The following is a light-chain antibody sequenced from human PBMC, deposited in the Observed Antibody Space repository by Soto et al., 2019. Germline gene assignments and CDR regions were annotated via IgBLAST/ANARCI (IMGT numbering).Light chain of an antibody. J-gene: IGKJ1*01. CDR2: AAS. Sequence: DIQMTQSPSSLSASEGDRVTITCRASQSIDNYLNWYQQKPGKAPNLLIYAASTLLSGVPSRFSGRGSGTHFTLTISSLQPEDFATYYCQQSYSSPETFGQGTKVEIK. V-gene: IGKV1-39*01. CDR3: QQSYSSPET. CDR1: QSIDNY.